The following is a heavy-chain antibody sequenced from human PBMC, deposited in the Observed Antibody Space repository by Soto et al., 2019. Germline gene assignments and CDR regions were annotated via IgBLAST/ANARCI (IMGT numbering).Heavy chain of an antibody. D-gene: IGHD1-1*01. V-gene: IGHV4-34*01. J-gene: IGHJ4*02. CDR2: INHSGST. Sequence: QVQLQQWGAGLLKPSETLSLTCAVYGGSFSGYYWSWIRQPPGKGLEWIGEINHSGSTNYNPSLKCRVTISVDTSKNQFSLKLSSVTAADTAVYYCARVGVFETGPHPAPFDYWGQGTLVTVSS. CDR3: ARVGVFETGPHPAPFDY. CDR1: GGSFSGYY.